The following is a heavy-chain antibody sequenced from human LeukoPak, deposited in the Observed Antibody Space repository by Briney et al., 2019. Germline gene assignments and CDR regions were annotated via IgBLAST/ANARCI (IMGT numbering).Heavy chain of an antibody. D-gene: IGHD1-1*01. CDR3: ARDNWLEQLNAFDI. CDR1: GGSFSGYY. J-gene: IGHJ3*02. V-gene: IGHV4-34*01. Sequence: KPSETLSLNCAVYGGSFSGYYWSWIRQPPGKGLEWIGEINHSGSTNYNPSLKSRVTISVDTSKNQFSLKLSSVTAADTAVYYCARDNWLEQLNAFDIWGQGTMVTVSS. CDR2: INHSGST.